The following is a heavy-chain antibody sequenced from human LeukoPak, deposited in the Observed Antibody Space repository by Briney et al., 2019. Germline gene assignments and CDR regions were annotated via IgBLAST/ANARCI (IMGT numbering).Heavy chain of an antibody. CDR3: ARGAYYDFWSGYYENFDY. CDR1: GYTFTNYD. Sequence: ASVKDSCKASGYTFTNYDISWVRQAPGQGLEWMGWISAYNGNTNYAQKLQGRVTMTTDTSTRTAYMELRSLRSDDTAVYYCARGAYYDFWSGYYENFDYWGQGTLVTVSS. J-gene: IGHJ4*02. D-gene: IGHD3-3*01. V-gene: IGHV1-18*01. CDR2: ISAYNGNT.